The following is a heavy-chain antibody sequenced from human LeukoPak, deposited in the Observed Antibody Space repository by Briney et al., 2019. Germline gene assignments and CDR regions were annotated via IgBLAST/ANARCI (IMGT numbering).Heavy chain of an antibody. CDR3: ARAIQQTTILWWWYAFDI. J-gene: IGHJ3*02. D-gene: IGHD2-21*01. Sequence: GGSMRLSCAASGFTFSSYSMNWVSPAPGKGLEWVSSISSSNNYICYADSVKGRFTISRDNAQNSLYLQMNSLRAEDTAVYFCARAIQQTTILWWWYAFDIWGQGTMVTVSS. V-gene: IGHV3-21*04. CDR2: ISSSNNYI. CDR1: GFTFSSYS.